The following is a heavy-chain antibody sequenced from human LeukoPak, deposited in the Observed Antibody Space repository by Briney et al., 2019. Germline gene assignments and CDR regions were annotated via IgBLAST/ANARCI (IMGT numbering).Heavy chain of an antibody. CDR1: GGSFNGYY. Sequence: SETLSLTCAVYGGSFNGYYWSWIRQPPGKGLEWIGEINHSRSTKYNPSLTSRVTMSVDTSKNQFSLKLHSVTAADTAVYYCARMCFHWGWYYFDYWGRGPLVTVSS. D-gene: IGHD7-27*01. V-gene: IGHV4-34*01. J-gene: IGHJ4*02. CDR3: ARMCFHWGWYYFDY. CDR2: INHSRST.